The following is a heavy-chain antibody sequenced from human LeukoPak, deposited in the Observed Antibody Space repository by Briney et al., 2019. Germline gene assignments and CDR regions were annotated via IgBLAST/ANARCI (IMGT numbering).Heavy chain of an antibody. Sequence: GGSLRLSCAASGFTVSSNYMSWVRQAPGKGLEWVSVIYSGGSTYYADSVKGRFTISRDNSKNTLYLQMNSLRAEDTAVYYCARESYDLWSGYPVGYFDYWGQGTLVTVSS. D-gene: IGHD3-3*01. J-gene: IGHJ4*02. CDR3: ARESYDLWSGYPVGYFDY. V-gene: IGHV3-66*02. CDR2: IYSGGST. CDR1: GFTVSSNY.